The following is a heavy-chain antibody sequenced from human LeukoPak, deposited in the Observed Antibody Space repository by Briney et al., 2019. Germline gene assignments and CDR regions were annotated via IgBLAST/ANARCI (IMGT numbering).Heavy chain of an antibody. V-gene: IGHV1-2*02. CDR1: GYTFAGYY. Sequence: ASVKVSCKASGYTFAGYYMHWVRQAPGQGLEWMGWISPNSGGTNYAQKFQGRVTMTRDTPISTAYMELSRLRSDDTAVYYCARDLMVGAADGDFWGQGTLVTVSS. CDR2: ISPNSGGT. J-gene: IGHJ4*02. CDR3: ARDLMVGAADGDF. D-gene: IGHD2-15*01.